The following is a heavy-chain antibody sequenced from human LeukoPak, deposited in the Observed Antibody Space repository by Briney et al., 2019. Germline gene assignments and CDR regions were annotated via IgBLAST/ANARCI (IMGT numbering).Heavy chain of an antibody. CDR1: GYTSTSYA. J-gene: IGHJ3*02. D-gene: IGHD3-10*01. Sequence: GASVKVSCKASGYTSTSYAMHWVRQAPGQRLEWMGWINAGNGNTKYSQKFQGRVTITRDTSASTAYMELSSLRSEDTAVYYCARPLFGYGSGSYYNYAFDIWGQGTMVTVSS. CDR2: INAGNGNT. CDR3: ARPLFGYGSGSYYNYAFDI. V-gene: IGHV1-3*01.